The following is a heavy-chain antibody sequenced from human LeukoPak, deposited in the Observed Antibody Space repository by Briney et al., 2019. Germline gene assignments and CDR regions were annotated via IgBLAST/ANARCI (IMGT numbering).Heavy chain of an antibody. V-gene: IGHV4-39*01. CDR3: ARRRYYDGSGYLE. D-gene: IGHD3-22*01. CDR1: GDSVSRSDSY. J-gene: IGHJ1*01. CDR2: IYYSGRT. Sequence: PSETLSLTCSVSGDSVSRSDSYWDWIRQPPGKGVEWIGTIYYSGRTYYSPSLKSRVTMSVDPSNNQFSLNLRSVTAADTALYYCARRRYYDGSGYLEWGQGTLLSVSS.